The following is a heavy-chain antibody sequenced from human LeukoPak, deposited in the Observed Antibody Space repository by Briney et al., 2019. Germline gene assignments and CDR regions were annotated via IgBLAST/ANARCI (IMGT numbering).Heavy chain of an antibody. CDR1: GFTFSHFW. Sequence: PGGSLRLSCAASGFTFSHFWMSWVRQAPGKGLEWVAYIKKTGSETHYVDSVKGRFTITRDNTRNSLFLQMYSLRAEDTAVYFCAREDGYCSGSNCYSYFDSWGQGTLVTVSS. J-gene: IGHJ4*02. CDR2: IKKTGSET. V-gene: IGHV3-7*01. CDR3: AREDGYCSGSNCYSYFDS. D-gene: IGHD2-15*01.